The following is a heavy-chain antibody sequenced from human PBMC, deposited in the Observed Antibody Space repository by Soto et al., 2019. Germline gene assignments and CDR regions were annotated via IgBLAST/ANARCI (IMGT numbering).Heavy chain of an antibody. CDR2: IYWDDDK. CDR1: GFSLSTSGVG. V-gene: IGHV2-5*02. J-gene: IGHJ4*02. Sequence: SGPTLVNPTQTLTLTCTFSGFSLSTSGVGVGWIRQPPGKALEWLALIYWDDDKRYSPSLKSRLTITKDTSKNQVVLTMTNMDPVDTAIYYCAHRPRYDFWSGSLPKHGDYFDYWGQGTLVTVSS. CDR3: AHRPRYDFWSGSLPKHGDYFDY. D-gene: IGHD3-3*01.